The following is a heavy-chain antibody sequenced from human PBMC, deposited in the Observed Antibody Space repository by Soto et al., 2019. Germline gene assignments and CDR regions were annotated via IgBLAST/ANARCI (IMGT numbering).Heavy chain of an antibody. J-gene: IGHJ4*02. D-gene: IGHD2-15*01. CDR3: ARESRYGSAGSCYFLPGIDY. Sequence: QFQLVQAGAEVKKPGSSVKVSCKASGGTFSSYAISWVRQAPGQGLEWMGGIIPLFGTANYAPKFQGRVTITADESTSTAYMELSGLRSEDTAVYYCARESRYGSAGSCYFLPGIDYWGQGTLVTVSS. CDR2: IIPLFGTA. V-gene: IGHV1-69*12. CDR1: GGTFSSYA.